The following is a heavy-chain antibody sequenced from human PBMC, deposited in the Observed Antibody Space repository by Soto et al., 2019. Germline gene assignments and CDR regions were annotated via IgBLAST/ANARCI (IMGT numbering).Heavy chain of an antibody. Sequence: QVQLQESGPGLVKPSETLSLTCTVSGGSISSYYWSWIRQPAGKGLEWIGRIYTSGSTNYNPSLRSRVTMSVDTSKNQFSLKLSSVTAADTAVYYCARSWEAAAGVWFDPWGQGTLVTVSS. J-gene: IGHJ5*02. CDR1: GGSISSYY. CDR3: ARSWEAAAGVWFDP. CDR2: IYTSGST. V-gene: IGHV4-4*07. D-gene: IGHD6-13*01.